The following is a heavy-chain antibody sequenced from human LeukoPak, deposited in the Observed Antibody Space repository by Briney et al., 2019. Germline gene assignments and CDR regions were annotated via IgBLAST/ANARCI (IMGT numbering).Heavy chain of an antibody. J-gene: IGHJ1*01. V-gene: IGHV4-39*07. D-gene: IGHD3-22*01. CDR1: GGSISSSSYY. Sequence: SETLSLICTVSGGSISSSSYYWGWIRQPPGKGLEWIGSIYYSGSTYYNPSLKSRVTISVDTSKNQFSLKLRSVTAADTAVYYCARVVQSTDSSGFYLPEYFQHWGQGTLVTVSS. CDR3: ARVVQSTDSSGFYLPEYFQH. CDR2: IYYSGST.